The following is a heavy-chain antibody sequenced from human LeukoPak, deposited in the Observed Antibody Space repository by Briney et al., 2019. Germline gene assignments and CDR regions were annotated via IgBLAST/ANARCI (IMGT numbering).Heavy chain of an antibody. D-gene: IGHD3-10*01. V-gene: IGHV3-23*01. J-gene: IGHJ3*02. CDR3: AKMVLLWFEEPRHDAFDI. Sequence: GGSLRLSCAASGFTFSSYAMSWVRQAPGKGLEWVSAISGSGGSTYYADSVKGRFTISRDNSKNTLYLQMNSLRAEDTAVYYCAKMVLLWFEEPRHDAFDIWGQGTMVTVSS. CDR2: ISGSGGST. CDR1: GFTFSSYA.